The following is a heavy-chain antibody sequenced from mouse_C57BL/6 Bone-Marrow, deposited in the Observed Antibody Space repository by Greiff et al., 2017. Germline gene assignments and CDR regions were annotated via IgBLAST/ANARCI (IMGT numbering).Heavy chain of an antibody. Sequence: QVQLQQPGAELVRPGTSVKLSCKASGYTFTSYWMHWVKQRPGQGLEWIGVIDPSDSYTNYNQKFKGKATLTVDTSSSTAYMQLSSLTSEDSAVYYCLFWFAYWGQGTLVTVSA. J-gene: IGHJ3*01. CDR2: IDPSDSYT. CDR3: LFWFAY. V-gene: IGHV1-59*01. CDR1: GYTFTSYW.